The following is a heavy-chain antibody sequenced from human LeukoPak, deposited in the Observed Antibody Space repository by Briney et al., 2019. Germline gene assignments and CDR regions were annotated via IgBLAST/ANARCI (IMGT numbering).Heavy chain of an antibody. V-gene: IGHV3-48*02. Sequence: GGSLRLSCAASGFTFSNYGMNWVRQAPGKGLEWVSFLRGRSNSIYYADSVKGRLTVSRDNAKNSLYLQMNSLRDEDTAVYYCARDRVHHYDSSGYYSHDAFDIWGQGTMVTVSS. CDR3: ARDRVHHYDSSGYYSHDAFDI. J-gene: IGHJ3*02. D-gene: IGHD3-22*01. CDR1: GFTFSNYG. CDR2: LRGRSNSI.